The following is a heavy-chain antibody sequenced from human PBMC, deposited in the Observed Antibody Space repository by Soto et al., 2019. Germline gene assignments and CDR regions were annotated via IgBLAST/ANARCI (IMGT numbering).Heavy chain of an antibody. J-gene: IGHJ4*02. CDR3: ASGDEVVTASALDY. CDR1: GGPFSSYA. CDR2: IIPIFGTA. D-gene: IGHD2-21*02. V-gene: IGHV1-69*13. Sequence: SVKVCFKASGGPFSSYAISLVRQAPGQGLEWIGGIIPIFGTANYAQKFQGRVTITADESTSTAYMELSSLRSEDTAVYYCASGDEVVTASALDYWGQGTLVTVSS.